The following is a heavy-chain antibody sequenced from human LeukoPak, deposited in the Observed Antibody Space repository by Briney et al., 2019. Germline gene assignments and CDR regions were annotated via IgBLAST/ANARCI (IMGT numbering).Heavy chain of an antibody. D-gene: IGHD2-21*02. Sequence: SETLSLTCTVSGGSISSSSYYWGWIRQPPGKGLEWIGSFYYSGSTYYNPSLKSRVTISVDTSKNQFSLKLSSVTAADTAVYYCARTPGGDYYFDYWGQGTLVTVSS. CDR3: ARTPGGDYYFDY. CDR1: GGSISSSSYY. V-gene: IGHV4-39*07. J-gene: IGHJ4*02. CDR2: FYYSGST.